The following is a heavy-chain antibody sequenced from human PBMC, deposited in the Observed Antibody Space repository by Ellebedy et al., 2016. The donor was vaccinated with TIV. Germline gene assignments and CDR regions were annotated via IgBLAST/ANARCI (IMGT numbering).Heavy chain of an antibody. V-gene: IGHV1-18*01. CDR3: TRDMVQGMVARYLWFDL. Sequence: ASVKVSCKTFGYAFGSYGISWVRQAPGQGLEWMGWISAYTGDTEYAQNYRGRLTATIDKSTSTAYMELRSLRFDDTAVYYCTRDMVQGMVARYLWFDLWGQGTLVTVSS. D-gene: IGHD4/OR15-4a*01. J-gene: IGHJ5*02. CDR2: ISAYTGDT. CDR1: GYAFGSYG.